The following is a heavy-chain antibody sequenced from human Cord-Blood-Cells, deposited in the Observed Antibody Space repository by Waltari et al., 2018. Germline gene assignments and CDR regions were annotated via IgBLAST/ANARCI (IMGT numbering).Heavy chain of an antibody. CDR2: IYHSGST. Sequence: QVQLQESGPGLVKPSETLSLTCTVSGYSLRSGYYWGWLRQPPGKGREWIGSIYHSGSTYYNPSLKSRVTISVDTSKNQFSLKLSSVTAADTAVYYCARGGPYSSSSFDYWGQGTLVTVSS. CDR3: ARGGPYSSSSFDY. D-gene: IGHD6-6*01. V-gene: IGHV4-38-2*02. J-gene: IGHJ4*02. CDR1: GYSLRSGYY.